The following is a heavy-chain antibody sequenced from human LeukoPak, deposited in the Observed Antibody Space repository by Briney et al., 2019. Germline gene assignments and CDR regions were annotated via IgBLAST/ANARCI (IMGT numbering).Heavy chain of an antibody. CDR1: GGSINGFY. D-gene: IGHD1-1*01. CDR3: ARHGGTTGYYYYYMDV. V-gene: IGHV4-59*01. CDR2: IFYGGAT. Sequence: SETLSLNCSEAGGSINGFYWSRMPQPPGNELEGVGNIFYGGATNYNPSLQSRVTISVDPSKNQFSLKLSSVTAADTAVYYCARHGGTTGYYYYYMDVWGKGTTVTVSS. J-gene: IGHJ6*03.